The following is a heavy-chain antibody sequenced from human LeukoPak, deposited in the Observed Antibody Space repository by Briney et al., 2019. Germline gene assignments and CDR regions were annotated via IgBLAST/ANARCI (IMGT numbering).Heavy chain of an antibody. CDR3: ARESDYGDLDH. V-gene: IGHV3-7*01. CDR2: IKPDGSEK. Sequence: GGSLRLSCVASGFTFSTYWMSWVRQTPGKRLEWVANIKPDGSEKYYVDSVKGRFTISRDNAKNSLYLQMNSLRAEDTAVYYCARESDYGDLDHWGQGTLVTVSS. D-gene: IGHD4-17*01. CDR1: GFTFSTYW. J-gene: IGHJ4*02.